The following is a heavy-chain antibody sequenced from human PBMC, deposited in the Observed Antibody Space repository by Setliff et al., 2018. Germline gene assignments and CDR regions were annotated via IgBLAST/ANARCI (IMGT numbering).Heavy chain of an antibody. V-gene: IGHV1-3*01. CDR1: GYTFSNYN. CDR3: ARVGAGRYGGDGDY. D-gene: IGHD2-21*02. Sequence: ASVKVSCKASGYTFSNYNMHWVRQAPGQRLEWMGWINVGNGNTKYSQKFQGRVTITADKSTSTAYMELRSLRSEDTAVYYCARVGAGRYGGDGDYWGQGTLVTVSS. CDR2: INVGNGNT. J-gene: IGHJ4*02.